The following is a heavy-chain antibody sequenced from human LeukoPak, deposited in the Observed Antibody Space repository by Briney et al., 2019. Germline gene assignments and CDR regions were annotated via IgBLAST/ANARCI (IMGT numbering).Heavy chain of an antibody. Sequence: GGSLRLSCAASGFTFSNYDMHWVRQATGKGLEWVSSISSSSSYIYYADSVKGRFTISRDNAKNSLYLQMNSLRAEDTAVYYCARGAAGIDYWGQGTLVTVSS. CDR2: ISSSSSYI. CDR1: GFTFSNYD. CDR3: ARGAAGIDY. D-gene: IGHD6-13*01. J-gene: IGHJ4*02. V-gene: IGHV3-21*01.